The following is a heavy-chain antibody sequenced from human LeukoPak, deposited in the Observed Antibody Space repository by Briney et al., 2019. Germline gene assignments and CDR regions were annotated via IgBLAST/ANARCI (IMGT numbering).Heavy chain of an antibody. Sequence: ASVKVSCKASGYTFTNYLIHWVRQAPGQGLEWMGIINPSSGTTSYAQKLYGRVTMTRDTSTNTVYMEVSSLRSEDTAVYYCARDQGASMITWDYWGQGTLVSVSS. V-gene: IGHV1-46*01. D-gene: IGHD3-16*01. CDR3: ARDQGASMITWDY. CDR2: INPSSGTT. J-gene: IGHJ4*02. CDR1: GYTFTNYL.